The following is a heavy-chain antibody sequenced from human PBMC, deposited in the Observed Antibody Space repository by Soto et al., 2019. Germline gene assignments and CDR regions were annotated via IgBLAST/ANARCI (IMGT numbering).Heavy chain of an antibody. J-gene: IGHJ4*02. D-gene: IGHD3-10*01. CDR1: GFTFSSYA. V-gene: IGHV3-23*01. CDR2: ISGSGGST. CDR3: AKVWFGELRENIDY. Sequence: HPGGSLRLSCAASGFTFSSYAMSWVRQAPGKGLEWVSAISGSGGSTYYADSVKGRFTISRDNSKNTLYLQMNSLRAEDTAVYYCAKVWFGELRENIDYWGQGTLVTVSS.